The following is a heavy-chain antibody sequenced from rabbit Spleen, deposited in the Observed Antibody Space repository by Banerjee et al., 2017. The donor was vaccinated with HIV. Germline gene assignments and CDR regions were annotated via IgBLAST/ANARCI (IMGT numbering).Heavy chain of an antibody. CDR2: INTATAKA. Sequence: QDQLEESGGGLVKPEGSLTLTCKASGFSFSDRDVMCWVRQAPGKGLEWIACINTATAKAVYANWAKGRFTISRTSTTVDLKITSPTTEDTAIYFCVREVVAGSDIWGPGTLVTVS. CDR1: GFSFSDRDV. CDR3: VREVVAGSDI. J-gene: IGHJ4*02. V-gene: IGHV1S45*01. D-gene: IGHD4-1*01.